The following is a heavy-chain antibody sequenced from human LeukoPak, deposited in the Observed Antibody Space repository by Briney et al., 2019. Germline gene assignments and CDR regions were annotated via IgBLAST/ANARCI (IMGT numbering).Heavy chain of an antibody. V-gene: IGHV1-2*02. CDR3: ARSTVTLPLYYYYGMDV. D-gene: IGHD4-4*01. CDR1: GYTFTGYY. J-gene: IGHJ6*02. CDR2: INPNSGGT. Sequence: ASVKVSCKASGYTFTGYYMHWVRQAPGQGLEWMGWINPNSGGTNYAQKFQGRVTMTRDTSISTAYMELSRLRSDDTAVYYCARSTVTLPLYYYYGMDVWGQGTTVTVSS.